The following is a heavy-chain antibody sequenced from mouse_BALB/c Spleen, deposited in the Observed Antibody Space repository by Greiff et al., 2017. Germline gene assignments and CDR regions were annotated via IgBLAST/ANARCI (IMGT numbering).Heavy chain of an antibody. V-gene: IGHV5-6-3*01. Sequence: VQLKESGGGLVQPGGSLKLSCAASGFTFSSYGMSWVRQTPDKRLELVATINSNGGSTYYPDSVKGRFTISRDNAKNTLYLQMSSLKSEDTAMYYCARDDYDYAMDYWGQGTSVTVSS. CDR2: INSNGGST. CDR1: GFTFSSYG. CDR3: ARDDYDYAMDY. J-gene: IGHJ4*01. D-gene: IGHD2-4*01.